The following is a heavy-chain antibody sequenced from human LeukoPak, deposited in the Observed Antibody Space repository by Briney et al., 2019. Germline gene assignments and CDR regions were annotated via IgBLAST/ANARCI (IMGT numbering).Heavy chain of an antibody. V-gene: IGHV3-74*01. CDR3: ARGTGAFDI. D-gene: IGHD1-1*01. CDR1: GFXFSSHW. CDR2: IKSDGSFT. Sequence: GGSLRLSCVASGFXFSSHWIHWVRQAPGKGQVWVSHIKSDGSFTNYADSVKGRFTISRDNAKNTLYLQMNSLRPEDTAVYYCARGTGAFDIWGQGTKVTVSS. J-gene: IGHJ3*02.